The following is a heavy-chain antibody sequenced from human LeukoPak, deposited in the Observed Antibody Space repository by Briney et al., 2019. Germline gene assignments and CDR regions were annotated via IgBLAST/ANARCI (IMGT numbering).Heavy chain of an antibody. CDR2: IYYIGST. V-gene: IGHV4-59*01. J-gene: IGHJ4*02. D-gene: IGHD1-26*01. CDR3: ARGRRKWELQGGFDY. Sequence: SETLSLTCAVPGGSISSYYWTWIRQPPGKGLEWIAYIYYIGSTNYNPSLKSRVTISVDTSKNQFSLKLSSMTAADTAVYYCARGRRKWELQGGFDYWGQGTLVTVSS. CDR1: GGSISSYY.